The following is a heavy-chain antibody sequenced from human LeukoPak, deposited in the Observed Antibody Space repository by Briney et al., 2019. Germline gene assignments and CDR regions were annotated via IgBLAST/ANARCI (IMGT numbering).Heavy chain of an antibody. CDR3: ARHRAPNCSSTSCYRGGYYYYYMDV. CDR1: GGSFSGYY. CDR2: INHSGST. D-gene: IGHD2-2*02. J-gene: IGHJ6*03. Sequence: PSQTLSLTCAVYGGSFSGYYWSWIRQPPGKGLEWIGEINHSGSTNYNPSLKSRVTISVDTSKNQFSLKLSSVTAADTAVYYCARHRAPNCSSTSCYRGGYYYYYMDVWGKGTTVTVSS. V-gene: IGHV4-34*01.